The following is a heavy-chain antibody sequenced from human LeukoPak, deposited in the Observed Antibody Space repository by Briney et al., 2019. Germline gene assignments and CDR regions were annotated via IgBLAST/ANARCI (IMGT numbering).Heavy chain of an antibody. D-gene: IGHD6-19*01. CDR2: ISGSGGST. CDR1: GFTFSSYA. Sequence: EGSLRLSCAASGFTFSSYAMSWVRQAPGKGLEWVSAISGSGGSTYYADSVKGRFTISRDNSKNTLYLQMNSLRAGDTAVYYCAKDRMRIAVAGTDYWGQGTLVTVSS. J-gene: IGHJ4*02. CDR3: AKDRMRIAVAGTDY. V-gene: IGHV3-23*01.